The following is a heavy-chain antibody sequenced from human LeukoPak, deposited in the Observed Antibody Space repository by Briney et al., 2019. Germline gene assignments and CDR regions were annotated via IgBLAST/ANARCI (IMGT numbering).Heavy chain of an antibody. V-gene: IGHV4-61*02. CDR2: IYTSGST. CDR3: ARRGDV. CDR1: GDSISSGNYY. J-gene: IGHJ6*04. Sequence: SETLSLTCTVSGDSISSGNYYWNWIRQPAGKGLEWIGRIYTSGSTNYNPSFKSRVTISVDTSKNQFSLKLTSMTAADTAVYYCARRGDVWGKGATVTISS.